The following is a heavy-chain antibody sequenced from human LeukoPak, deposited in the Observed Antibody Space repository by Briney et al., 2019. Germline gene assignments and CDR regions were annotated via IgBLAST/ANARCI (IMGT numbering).Heavy chain of an antibody. D-gene: IGHD3-10*01. CDR3: ARVGPSGSYYTSHSDV. CDR2: ISYDGSNK. Sequence: GRSLRLSCAASGFTFSSYAMHWVRQAPGKGLEWVAVISYDGSNKYYADSVKGRFTISRDNSKNTLYLQMNSLRAEDTAVYYCARVGPSGSYYTSHSDVWGQGTTVTVSS. J-gene: IGHJ6*02. CDR1: GFTFSSYA. V-gene: IGHV3-30-3*01.